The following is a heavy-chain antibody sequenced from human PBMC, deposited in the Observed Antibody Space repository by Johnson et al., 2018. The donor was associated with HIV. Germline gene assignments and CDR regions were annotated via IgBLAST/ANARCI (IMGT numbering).Heavy chain of an antibody. CDR3: ARERGLGHAIVGV. CDR1: GFTVSSDY. CDR2: IYSGDST. V-gene: IGHV3-66*01. J-gene: IGHJ3*01. D-gene: IGHD2-21*01. Sequence: VQLVESGGGLVQPGGSLRLSCAASGFTVSSDYMNWVRQAPGKGLEWVSLIYSGDSTYYADSVKGRFSISRDNSKNTLYLQMNSLRAEDTAVYYCARERGLGHAIVGVWGQGTMVSVSS.